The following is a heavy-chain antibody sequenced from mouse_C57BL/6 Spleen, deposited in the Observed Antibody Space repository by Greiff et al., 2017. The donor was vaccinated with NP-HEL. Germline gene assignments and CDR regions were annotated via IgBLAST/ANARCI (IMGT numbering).Heavy chain of an antibody. CDR1: GYTFTSYW. CDR3: ARCFDGYYKSAMDY. J-gene: IGHJ4*01. Sequence: QVQLQQPGAELVKPGASVKLSCKASGYTFTSYWMHWVKQRPGQGLEWIGMIYPNSGSTNYNEKFKSKATLTADKSSSTAYMQLSSLTSEDSAVYYCARCFDGYYKSAMDYWGQGTSVTVSS. CDR2: IYPNSGST. V-gene: IGHV1-64*01. D-gene: IGHD2-3*01.